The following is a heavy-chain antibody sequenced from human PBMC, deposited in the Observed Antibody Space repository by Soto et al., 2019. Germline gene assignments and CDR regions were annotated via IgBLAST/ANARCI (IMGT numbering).Heavy chain of an antibody. CDR1: GGSISSYY. CDR2: IYYSGST. V-gene: IGHV4-59*01. D-gene: IGHD4-17*01. CDR3: ARTYGFDAFDI. J-gene: IGHJ3*02. Sequence: QVQLQESGPGLVKPSETLSLTCTVSGGSISSYYWSWIRQPPGKGLERIGYIYYSGSTNYNPSLKSRVTISVDTSKNQFSLALSSVTAADTAVYYCARTYGFDAFDIWGQGTMVTVSS.